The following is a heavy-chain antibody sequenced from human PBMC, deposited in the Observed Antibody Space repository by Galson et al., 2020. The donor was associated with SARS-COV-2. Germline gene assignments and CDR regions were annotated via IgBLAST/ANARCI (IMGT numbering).Heavy chain of an antibody. J-gene: IGHJ4*02. D-gene: IGHD1-26*01. CDR2: ISYDGSNK. V-gene: IGHV3-30-3*01. Sequence: TGGSLRLSCAASGFTFSSYAMHWVRQAPGKGLEWVAVISYDGSNKYYADSVKGRFTISRDNSKNTLYLQMNSLRAEDTAVYYCARADSGSYSTPFDDWGQGTLVTVSS. CDR1: GFTFSSYA. CDR3: ARADSGSYSTPFDD.